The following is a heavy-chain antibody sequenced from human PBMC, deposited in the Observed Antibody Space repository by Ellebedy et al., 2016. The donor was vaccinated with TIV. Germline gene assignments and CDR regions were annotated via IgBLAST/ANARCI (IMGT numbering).Heavy chain of an antibody. J-gene: IGHJ4*02. CDR3: ARPMTTVTPRGYFDN. CDR1: GYTFTSFD. Sequence: AASVKVSCKASGYTFTSFDINWMRQATGQGLEWMGWVNPNSGNTGYAQKFQGRVTMTRNTSISTAYMELSSLRSEETAVYYCARPMTTVTPRGYFDNWGQGTLVTVAS. D-gene: IGHD4-17*01. V-gene: IGHV1-8*01. CDR2: VNPNSGNT.